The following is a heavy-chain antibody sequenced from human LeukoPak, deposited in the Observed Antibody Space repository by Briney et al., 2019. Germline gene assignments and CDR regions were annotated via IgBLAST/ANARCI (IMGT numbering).Heavy chain of an antibody. Sequence: SQTLSLTCAISGDSVSSNSAGWDWVRQSPSRGLEWLGRTYYRSKWYNDYAVSVKSRITINPDTSKNQFSLQLNSVTPEDTAVYYCARGGGAFDIWGQGTMVTVSS. CDR3: ARGGGAFDI. J-gene: IGHJ3*02. CDR1: GDSVSSNSAG. V-gene: IGHV6-1*01. CDR2: TYYRSKWYN. D-gene: IGHD2-15*01.